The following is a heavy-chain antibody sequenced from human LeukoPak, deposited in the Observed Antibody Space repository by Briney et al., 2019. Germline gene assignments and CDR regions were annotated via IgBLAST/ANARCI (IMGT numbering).Heavy chain of an antibody. CDR2: IIPIFGTA. CDR1: GGTFSSYA. V-gene: IGHV1-69*01. Sequence: GASVKVSCKASGGTFSSYAISWVRQAPGQGLEWMGGIIPIFGTANYAQKFQGRVTITADESTSTAYMELSSLRSEDTAVYYCAREVGATINGLYYYYYYGVDVWGKGTTVTVSS. D-gene: IGHD5-12*01. CDR3: AREVGATINGLYYYYYYGVDV. J-gene: IGHJ6*04.